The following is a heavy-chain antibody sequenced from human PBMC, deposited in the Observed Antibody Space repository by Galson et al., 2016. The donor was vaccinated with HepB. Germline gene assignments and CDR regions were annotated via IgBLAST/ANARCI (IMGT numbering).Heavy chain of an antibody. D-gene: IGHD3-10*01. CDR2: ISSTGNNI. CDR1: GFNFGDFY. V-gene: IGHV3-11*04. J-gene: IGHJ6*02. Sequence: SLRLSCAASGFNFGDFYMSWIRQAPGAGLEWVAYISSTGNNIYHAQSLRVLLTIPRDIGKNSLFLQMTTLRAEDTAVYYCAKDGGSGNYYNNYYSYGMAVWGQGTTVTVSS. CDR3: AKDGGSGNYYNNYYSYGMAV.